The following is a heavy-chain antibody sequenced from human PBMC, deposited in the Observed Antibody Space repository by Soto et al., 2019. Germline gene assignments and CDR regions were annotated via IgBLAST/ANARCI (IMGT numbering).Heavy chain of an antibody. Sequence: QVHLVQSGAEVKKPGASVKVSWETSGYNFSAYYIHWVRQTPGQGLEWMGWINSDSGDTTYAQKFQGRVTMTRDMSTSVAYMELSRLTPDDRAVYYCARDRRASGTYDGMDVWGQGTPVAVS. D-gene: IGHD3-10*01. CDR1: GYNFSAYY. CDR3: ARDRRASGTYDGMDV. V-gene: IGHV1-2*02. J-gene: IGHJ6*02. CDR2: INSDSGDT.